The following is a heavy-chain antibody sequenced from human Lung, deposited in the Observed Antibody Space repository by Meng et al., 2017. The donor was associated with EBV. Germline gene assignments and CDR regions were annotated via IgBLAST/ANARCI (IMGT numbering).Heavy chain of an antibody. V-gene: IGHV1-69*01. CDR3: AQQLLSMGAFFQH. D-gene: IGHD2/OR15-2a*01. J-gene: IGHJ1*01. Sequence: GAEWKMPGTSMKVAGKAAGGTIMRYPSTWRLQAPAQGLSWMAECHPKFATTNFAQNFQGRGTLSAEESSTTVYMELTSMRSEYTAVYYCAQQLLSMGAFFQHWGQGTLVTVSS. CDR2: CHPKFATT. CDR1: GGTIMRYP.